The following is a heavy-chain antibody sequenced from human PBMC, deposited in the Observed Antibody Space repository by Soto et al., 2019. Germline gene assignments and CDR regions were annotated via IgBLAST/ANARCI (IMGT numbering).Heavy chain of an antibody. D-gene: IGHD2-2*01. CDR2: IIPIPGTA. Sequence: QVQLVQSGAEVKKPGSSVKVSCKASGGTFGSYAISWVRQAPGQGLEWLGGIIPIPGTANYAQKFQGRVTSAAEESPSTAYMELSSLRSEDTAVYYCARSQGSSTSLEIYYYYYDGMDVWGEGPTVTVSS. CDR1: GGTFGSYA. CDR3: ARSQGSSTSLEIYYYYYDGMDV. J-gene: IGHJ6*04. V-gene: IGHV1-69*01.